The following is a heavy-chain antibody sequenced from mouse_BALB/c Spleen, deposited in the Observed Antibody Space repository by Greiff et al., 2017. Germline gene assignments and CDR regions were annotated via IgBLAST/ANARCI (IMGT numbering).Heavy chain of an antibody. CDR2: IYPGDGST. V-gene: IGHV1S56*01. CDR1: GYTFTSYY. CDR3: ARQGFDY. J-gene: IGHJ2*01. Sequence: VQLQQSGPELVKPGASVKMSCKASGYTFTSYYIHWVKQRPGQGLEWIGWIYPGDGSTKYNEKFKGKTTLTADKSSSTAYILLSSLTSEDSAIYFCARQGFDYWGQGTTLTVSS.